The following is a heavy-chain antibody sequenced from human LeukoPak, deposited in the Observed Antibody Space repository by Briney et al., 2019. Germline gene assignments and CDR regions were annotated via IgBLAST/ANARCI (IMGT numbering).Heavy chain of an antibody. CDR1: GGSISSSSYY. CDR2: IYYSGST. D-gene: IGHD3-22*01. J-gene: IGHJ5*02. CDR3: ASCPDSSGYWDWFVP. Sequence: KPSETLSLTCTVSGGSISSSSYYWGWIRQPPGKGLEWIGSIYYSGSTYYNPSLKSRVTISVDTSKNQFSLKLSSVTAADTAVYYCASCPDSSGYWDWFVPWGQGTLVTVSS. V-gene: IGHV4-39*01.